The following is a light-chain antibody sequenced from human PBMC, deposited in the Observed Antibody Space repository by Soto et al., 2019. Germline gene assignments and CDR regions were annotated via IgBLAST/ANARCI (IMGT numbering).Light chain of an antibody. V-gene: IGKV3-20*01. Sequence: IVLTQSPGTLSLSPGERANLSCRASQSVSASYLAWYQQKPGQSPRLVIYEASSRATGIPDRFSGSGSGTDFTLTINRLEPEDFAVYFCQQYGGSPPGYIFGQGTKLEIK. CDR1: QSVSASY. J-gene: IGKJ2*01. CDR2: EAS. CDR3: QQYGGSPPGYI.